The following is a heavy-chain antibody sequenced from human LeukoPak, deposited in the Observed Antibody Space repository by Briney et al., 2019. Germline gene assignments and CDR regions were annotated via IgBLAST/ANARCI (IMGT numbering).Heavy chain of an antibody. D-gene: IGHD2-2*01. V-gene: IGHV3-23*01. J-gene: IGHJ4*02. CDR2: ISGSGGST. CDR1: GFTFSSYA. Sequence: GGSLRLSCAASGFTFSSYAMSWVRQAPGKGLEWVSAISGSGGSTYYADSVKGRFTISRDNSKNTLYLQMNSLRAEDTAVYYCAKGGNLNSLKKDIVVVPAAPFDYWGQGTLVTVSS. CDR3: AKGGNLNSLKKDIVVVPAAPFDY.